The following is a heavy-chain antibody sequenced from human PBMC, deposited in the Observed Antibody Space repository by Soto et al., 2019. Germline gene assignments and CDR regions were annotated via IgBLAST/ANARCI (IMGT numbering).Heavy chain of an antibody. J-gene: IGHJ4*02. CDR2: ITGSGGSA. CDR3: VSQPHWARPFES. CDR1: GCNFPNYA. V-gene: IGHV3-23*01. Sequence: EGQLLESGGGLVQPGGSLRLSCAASGCNFPNYAMTWVRQAPGKGLEWVSTITGSGGSAYYADSGEGRFTISRDNTKHTLYLQMNSLRTEDTGVYYCVSQPHWARPFESWGQGPLVNVAS. D-gene: IGHD7-27*01.